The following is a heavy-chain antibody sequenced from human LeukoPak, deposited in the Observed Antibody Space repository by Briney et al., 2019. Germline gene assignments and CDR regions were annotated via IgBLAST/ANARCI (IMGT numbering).Heavy chain of an antibody. J-gene: IGHJ6*03. D-gene: IGHD7-27*01. V-gene: IGHV3-21*04. CDR3: AKRAGDRHYYYYYYMDV. CDR2: ISSNSNNI. Sequence: GGSLRLSCAASEFTFSSYSMNWVRQAPGKGLEWVSSISSNSNNIYYADSVKGRFTISRDNAKNSLYLQMNSLRAEYTAVYYCAKRAGDRHYYYYYYMDVWGKGTTVTVSS. CDR1: EFTFSSYS.